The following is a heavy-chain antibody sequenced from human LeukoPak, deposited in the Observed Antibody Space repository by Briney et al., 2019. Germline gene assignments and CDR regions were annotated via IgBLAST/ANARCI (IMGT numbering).Heavy chain of an antibody. D-gene: IGHD4/OR15-4a*01. Sequence: GGSLRLSCAASGFSFSDYDIHWVRLAPGKGLEWVTFIRYDGSNTYAESVKGRFTISRDNSKNTVYLQMNSLRAEDTAVYYCARRAGAYSHPYDYWGQGTLVTVSS. CDR2: IRYDGSNT. CDR1: GFSFSDYD. CDR3: ARRAGAYSHPYDY. J-gene: IGHJ4*02. V-gene: IGHV3-30*02.